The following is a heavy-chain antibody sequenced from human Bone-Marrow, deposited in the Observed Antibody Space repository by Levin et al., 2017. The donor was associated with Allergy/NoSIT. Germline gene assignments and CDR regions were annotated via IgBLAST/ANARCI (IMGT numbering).Heavy chain of an antibody. CDR2: KSFGGTET. J-gene: IGHJ1*01. D-gene: IGHD4-11*01. CDR1: GFAFNDYP. Sequence: PGGSLRLSCAASGFAFNDYPLTWVRQTPDKGLEWVAVKSFGGTETFYGDSVRGRFTISSDNSQNTLYLQMNYVRPDDTALYFCARMDKDYTFLDFWGRSTLVTVSS. CDR3: ARMDKDYTFLDF. V-gene: IGHV3-30-3*01.